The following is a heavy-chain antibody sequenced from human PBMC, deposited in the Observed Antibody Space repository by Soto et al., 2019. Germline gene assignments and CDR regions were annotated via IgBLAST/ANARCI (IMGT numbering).Heavy chain of an antibody. V-gene: IGHV3-23*01. Sequence: EVQLLESGGGLVQPGGSLRLSCTGSGIIFSAFAMSWVRQAPGKGLEWVSGITGSGGSTNYADSVKGRFTISRDNSKDTLYLQMNSLRAEDTAKYYCALITVTRMRGEPPAHWGQGTQVTVSS. CDR2: ITGSGGST. D-gene: IGHD3-22*01. CDR3: ALITVTRMRGEPPAH. CDR1: GIIFSAFA. J-gene: IGHJ4*02.